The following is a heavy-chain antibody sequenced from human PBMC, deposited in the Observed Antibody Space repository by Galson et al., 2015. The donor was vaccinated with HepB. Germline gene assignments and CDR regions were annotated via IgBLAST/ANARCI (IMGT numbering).Heavy chain of an antibody. CDR3: VKDGGSSSFREEPDY. CDR1: GFTFSSYA. V-gene: IGHV3-64D*06. Sequence: SLRLSCAASGFTFSSYAMHWVRQAPGKGLEYVSAISSNGGSTYYADSVKGRFTISRDNSKNTLYLRMSSLRAEDTAVYYCVKDGGSSSFREEPDYWGQGTLATVSS. J-gene: IGHJ4*02. CDR2: ISSNGGST. D-gene: IGHD6-6*01.